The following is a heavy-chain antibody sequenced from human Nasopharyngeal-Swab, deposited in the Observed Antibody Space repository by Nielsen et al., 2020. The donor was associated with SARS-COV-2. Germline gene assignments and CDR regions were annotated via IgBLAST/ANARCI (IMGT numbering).Heavy chain of an antibody. CDR2: IIPIFGTA. V-gene: IGHV1-69*13. Sequence: SVKVSCKASGGTFSSYAISWVRQAPGQGLEWMGGIIPIFGTANYAQKFQGRVTITADESTSTAYMELSSLRSEDTAVYYCARERELLRRELIFDYWGQGTLVTVSS. J-gene: IGHJ4*02. CDR1: GGTFSSYA. D-gene: IGHD1-26*01. CDR3: ARERELLRRELIFDY.